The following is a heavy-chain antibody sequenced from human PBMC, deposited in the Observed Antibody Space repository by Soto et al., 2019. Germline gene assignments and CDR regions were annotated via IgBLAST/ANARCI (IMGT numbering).Heavy chain of an antibody. CDR1: GFSFSTYS. J-gene: IGHJ3*02. V-gene: IGHV3-30*03. CDR3: ARDNLEGIVVVITGSYAFDI. Sequence: GGSLRLSCAVSGFSFSTYSIHWVRQAPGKGLEWVAVISYDGSNKYYADSVKGRFTISRDNSKNTLYLQMNSLRAEDTAVYYCARDNLEGIVVVITGSYAFDIWGQGTMVTVSS. CDR2: ISYDGSNK. D-gene: IGHD3-22*01.